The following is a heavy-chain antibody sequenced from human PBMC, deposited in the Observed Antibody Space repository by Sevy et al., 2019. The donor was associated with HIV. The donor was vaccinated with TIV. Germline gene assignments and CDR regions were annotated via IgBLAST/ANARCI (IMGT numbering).Heavy chain of an antibody. CDR1: GFTFSDYN. CDR2: ISSISNYI. CDR3: ARETSSFGEGIYYGMDV. V-gene: IGHV3-21*01. D-gene: IGHD3-10*01. J-gene: IGHJ6*02. Sequence: GGSLRLSCAASGFTFSDYNMNWVRQAPGKRLEWVSSISSISNYIYYADSVKGRFTISRDSAKNSLYLQMNSLRAEDTAVYYCARETSSFGEGIYYGMDVWGQGTTVTVSS.